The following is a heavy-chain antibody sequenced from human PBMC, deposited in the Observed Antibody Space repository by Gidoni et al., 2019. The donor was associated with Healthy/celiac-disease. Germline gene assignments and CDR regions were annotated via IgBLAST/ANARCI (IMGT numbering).Heavy chain of an antibody. J-gene: IGHJ4*02. CDR3: ATVQRTYYYDSSGYYYSDWAGDYFAY. D-gene: IGHD3-22*01. Sequence: EVQLLESGGGLGQPGGSLRLSCAAGGCQFSSSAMGWGREAPGTGLELLSAISGSCGIPYYAVSVNGRFTISRDNSKNTLYLQMNSLRAEDTAVYYCATVQRTYYYDSSGYYYSDWAGDYFAYWGQGTLVTVSS. V-gene: IGHV3-23*01. CDR2: ISGSCGIP. CDR1: GCQFSSSA.